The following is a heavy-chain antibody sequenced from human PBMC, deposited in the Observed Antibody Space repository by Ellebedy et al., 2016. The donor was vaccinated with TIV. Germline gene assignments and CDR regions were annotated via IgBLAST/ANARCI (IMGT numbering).Heavy chain of an antibody. D-gene: IGHD6-13*01. CDR1: GFTFSSHD. V-gene: IGHV3-13*01. J-gene: IGHJ4*02. CDR2: IGSAGDT. Sequence: PGGSLRLSCAASGFTFSSHDMHWVRQGTGKGLEWVSAIGSAGDTSYSGSVKGRFTISRESGKNSVYLQMNSLRAEDTAVYYCARASAGLDYWGQGTLVTVSS. CDR3: ARASAGLDY.